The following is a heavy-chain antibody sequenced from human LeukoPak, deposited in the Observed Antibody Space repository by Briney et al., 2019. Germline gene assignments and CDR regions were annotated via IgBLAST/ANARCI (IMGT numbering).Heavy chain of an antibody. Sequence: SETLSLTCTVSGGSISSYYWSWIRQPPGKGLEWIGYIYCSGSTNYNPSLKSRVTISVDTSKNQFSLKLSSVTAADTAVYYCASTYSGCSSYYHWGQGTLVTVSS. V-gene: IGHV4-59*01. J-gene: IGHJ5*02. D-gene: IGHD1-26*01. CDR1: GGSISSYY. CDR3: ASTYSGCSSYYH. CDR2: IYCSGST.